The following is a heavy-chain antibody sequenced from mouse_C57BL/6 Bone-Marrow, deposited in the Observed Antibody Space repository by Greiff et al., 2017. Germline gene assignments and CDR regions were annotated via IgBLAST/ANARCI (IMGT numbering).Heavy chain of an antibody. CDR2: IYPGSGNT. CDR3: ARGYYAMGY. V-gene: IGHV1-76*01. J-gene: IGHJ4*01. CDR1: GYTFTDYY. Sequence: QVQLKESGAELVRPGASVKLSCKASGYTFTDYYINWVKQRPGQGLEWIARIYPGSGNTYYNEKFKGKATLTAEKSSSTAYMQLSSLTSEDSAVYFCARGYYAMGYWGQGTSVTVSS.